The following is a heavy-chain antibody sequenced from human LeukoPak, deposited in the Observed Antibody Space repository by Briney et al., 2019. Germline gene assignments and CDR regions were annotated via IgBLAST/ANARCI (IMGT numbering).Heavy chain of an antibody. V-gene: IGHV4-39*07. D-gene: IGHD6-19*01. J-gene: IGHJ4*02. CDR1: GGSISSSSSY. CDR3: ARGAVGAFDY. Sequence: TSETLSLTCTVSGGSISSSSSYWGWIRQPPGKGLEWIGSIYYSGNTYYNPSLKSRVTISVDTSKNQFSLKLSSVTAADTAVYYCARGAVGAFDYWGQGTLVTVSS. CDR2: IYYSGNT.